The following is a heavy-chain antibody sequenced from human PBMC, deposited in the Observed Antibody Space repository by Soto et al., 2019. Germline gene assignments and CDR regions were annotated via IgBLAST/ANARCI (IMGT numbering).Heavy chain of an antibody. CDR2: IFSSGTT. V-gene: IGHV4-30-4*01. D-gene: IGHD3-16*01. CDR3: ARVPSPFDYYYAMDV. CDR1: GDSISSGNKY. Sequence: SETLSLTCTVSGDSISSGNKYWSWIRQAPGKGLEWIGYIFSSGTTYYNPSLKSRLTMSRDTSQNQFSLRLASVTDADSAVYYCARVPSPFDYYYAMDVWGQGTTVTVSS. J-gene: IGHJ6*02.